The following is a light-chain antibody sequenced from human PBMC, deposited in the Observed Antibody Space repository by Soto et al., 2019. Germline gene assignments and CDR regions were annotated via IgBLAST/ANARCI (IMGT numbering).Light chain of an antibody. CDR1: HDIGNY. CDR3: QQYENLPRFI. J-gene: IGKJ3*01. V-gene: IGKV1-33*01. CDR2: YAS. Sequence: DIQMTQSPSSLSAYVGDRVTITCLASHDIGNYLNWYQQKPGKAPKLLIYYASNLETGVSARFSGSGSGRDFTFTISSLQPEDIATYFCQQYENLPRFIFGPGTKVDIK.